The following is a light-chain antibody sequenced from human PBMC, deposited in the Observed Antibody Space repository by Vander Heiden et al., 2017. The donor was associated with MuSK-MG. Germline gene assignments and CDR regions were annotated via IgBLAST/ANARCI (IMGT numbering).Light chain of an antibody. Sequence: DIQMTQSPSSLSASVGDRVTITCRASQTISNYLNWYQQRPGKAPKLLIHSVSTLQSGVPSRFSGSGSGADFTLTISSLQPEDFATYYCQQSYSSVRTFGQGTKLEIK. J-gene: IGKJ2*02. CDR2: SVS. CDR1: QTISNY. CDR3: QQSYSSVRT. V-gene: IGKV1-39*01.